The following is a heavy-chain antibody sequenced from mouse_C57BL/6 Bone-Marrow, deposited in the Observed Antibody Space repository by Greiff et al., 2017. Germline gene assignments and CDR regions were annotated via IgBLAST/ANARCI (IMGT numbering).Heavy chain of an antibody. Sequence: VQLQQSGAELARPGASVKMSCKASGYTFTSYTMHWVKQRPGQGLEWIGYINPSSGYTKYNQKFKDKATLTADKSSSTAYMQLSSLTSEDSAVXYCARGGYSNPFDYWGQGTTLTVSS. D-gene: IGHD2-5*01. CDR1: GYTFTSYT. V-gene: IGHV1-4*01. CDR3: ARGGYSNPFDY. J-gene: IGHJ2*01. CDR2: INPSSGYT.